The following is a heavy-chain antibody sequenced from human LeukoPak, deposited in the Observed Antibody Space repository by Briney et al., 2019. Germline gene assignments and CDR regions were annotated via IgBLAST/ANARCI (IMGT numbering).Heavy chain of an antibody. CDR2: INWNGGST. Sequence: GGSLRLSCAASGFIVSNNYMSWVRQAPGKGLEWVSGINWNGGSTGYADSLKGRFTISRDNAKNSLYLQMNSLRAEDTALYYCARGYGSGEDGDYWGQGTLVTVSS. J-gene: IGHJ4*02. D-gene: IGHD3-10*01. V-gene: IGHV3-20*04. CDR3: ARGYGSGEDGDY. CDR1: GFIVSNNY.